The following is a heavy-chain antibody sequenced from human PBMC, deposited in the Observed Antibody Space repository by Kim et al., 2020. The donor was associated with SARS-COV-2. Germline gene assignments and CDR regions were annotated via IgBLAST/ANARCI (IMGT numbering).Heavy chain of an antibody. CDR2: TYYRSKWYN. CDR1: GDSVSSNSVT. J-gene: IGHJ6*02. D-gene: IGHD3-10*01. CDR3: VRRGNRVYGLDV. Sequence: SQTLSLTCAISGDSVSSNSVTWNWIRQTPSRGLEWLGRTYYRSKWYNDYAVSVKSRITINPDTSKNQFSLQLNSVTPEDTAVYYCVRRGNRVYGLDVWGQGTTVTVSS. V-gene: IGHV6-1*01.